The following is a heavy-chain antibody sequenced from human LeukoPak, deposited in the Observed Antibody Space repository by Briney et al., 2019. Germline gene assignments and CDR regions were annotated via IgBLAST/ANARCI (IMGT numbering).Heavy chain of an antibody. Sequence: GGSLRLSCAASGFTFSSYWMSWVRQAPGKGLEWVASIKQDGSEKYCVDSVEGRFTISRDNANNSLYLQMNSLRADDTAVYYCARDIGLRKAAPPGWFDPWGQGALVTVSS. J-gene: IGHJ5*02. D-gene: IGHD6-6*01. CDR3: ARDIGLRKAAPPGWFDP. V-gene: IGHV3-7*01. CDR2: IKQDGSEK. CDR1: GFTFSSYW.